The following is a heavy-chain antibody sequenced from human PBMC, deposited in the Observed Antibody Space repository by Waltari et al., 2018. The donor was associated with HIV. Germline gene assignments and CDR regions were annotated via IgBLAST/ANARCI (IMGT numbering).Heavy chain of an antibody. J-gene: IGHJ4*02. CDR3: ARVRGQLLLNDDYQSYYFDY. D-gene: IGHD2-2*01. V-gene: IGHV3-21*01. Sequence: EVQLVESGGGLVKPGGSLRLSCAASGFTFSSYSMNWVRQAPGQGLEWVSSISSSSSYIYYADSVKGRFTISRDNAKNSLYLQMNSLRAEDTAVYYCARVRGQLLLNDDYQSYYFDYWGQGTLVTVSS. CDR2: ISSSSSYI. CDR1: GFTFSSYS.